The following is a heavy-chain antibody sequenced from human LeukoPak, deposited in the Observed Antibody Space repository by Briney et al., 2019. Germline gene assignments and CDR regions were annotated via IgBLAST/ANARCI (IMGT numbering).Heavy chain of an antibody. CDR2: INSDGTNI. CDR1: GFDFNTYW. CDR3: VRAGYRDAYNL. D-gene: IGHD5-24*01. J-gene: IGHJ4*02. Sequence: GGSLRLSCAASGFDFNTYWMDWVRQVPGKGLVWVSRINSDGTNIIYADSVKGRFTISRDNAKNTLSLQMTSLRAEDTAVYYCVRAGYRDAYNLWGQGTLVTVSS. V-gene: IGHV3-74*01.